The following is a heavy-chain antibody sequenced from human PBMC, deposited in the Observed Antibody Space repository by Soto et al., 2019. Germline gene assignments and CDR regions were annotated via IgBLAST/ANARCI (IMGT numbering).Heavy chain of an antibody. V-gene: IGHV3-30*18. CDR1: GFTFSSYG. CDR2: ISYDGSNK. Sequence: GGSLRLSCAASGFTFSSYGMHWVRQAPGKGLEWVAVISYDGSNKYYADSVKGRFTISRDNSKNTLYLQMNSLRAEDTAVYYCAKDSLITIFGVVMYNWFDPWGQGTLVTVSS. J-gene: IGHJ5*02. CDR3: AKDSLITIFGVVMYNWFDP. D-gene: IGHD3-3*01.